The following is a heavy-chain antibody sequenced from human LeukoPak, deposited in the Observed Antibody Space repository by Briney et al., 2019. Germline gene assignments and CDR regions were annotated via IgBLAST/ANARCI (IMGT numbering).Heavy chain of an antibody. V-gene: IGHV4-39*01. CDR2: ISKST. CDR3: ARVGQPGGLVMPS. J-gene: IGHJ4*02. CDR1: GGSVSSGTYY. Sequence: SETLSLTCTVSGGSVSSGTYYWGWIRQPPGKGLEWIGSISKSTNYNPSLKSRVTISVDTSKNQLSLKLNSVTAADTAVYYCARVGQPGGLVMPSWGQGTLVTVSS. D-gene: IGHD2-21*01.